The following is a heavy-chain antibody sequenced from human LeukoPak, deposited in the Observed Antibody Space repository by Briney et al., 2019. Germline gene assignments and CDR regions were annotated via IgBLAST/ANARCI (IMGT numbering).Heavy chain of an antibody. CDR3: ARRGGNSSIRP. CDR1: GGSISSYY. J-gene: IGHJ5*02. D-gene: IGHD4-23*01. CDR2: IYYSGST. Sequence: SETLSLTCTVSGGSISSYYWSWIRQPPGKGLEWIGYIYYSGSTNYNPSLKSRVTISVDTSKNQFSLKLSSVTAADTAVYYCARRGGNSSIRPWGQGTLVTVSS. V-gene: IGHV4-59*08.